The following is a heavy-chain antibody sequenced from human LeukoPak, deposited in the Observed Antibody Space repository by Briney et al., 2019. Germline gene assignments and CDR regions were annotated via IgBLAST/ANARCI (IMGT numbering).Heavy chain of an antibody. V-gene: IGHV5-51*01. J-gene: IGHJ2*01. CDR2: IYPGDSDT. D-gene: IGHD4-17*01. Sequence: GESLKISCKGSGYSFTSYWIGWVRQMPGKGLEWMGIIYPGDSDTRYSPSFQGQVTISADKSISAAYLQWSSLKASDTAMYYCARPEGDPTVTTGWYFDLWGRGTLVTVSS. CDR1: GYSFTSYW. CDR3: ARPEGDPTVTTGWYFDL.